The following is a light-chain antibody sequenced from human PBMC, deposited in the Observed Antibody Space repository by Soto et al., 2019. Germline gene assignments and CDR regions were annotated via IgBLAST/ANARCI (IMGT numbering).Light chain of an antibody. CDR3: TSYTSSSTLDV. J-gene: IGLJ1*01. V-gene: IGLV2-14*01. CDR1: SSNIGSNY. Sequence: QSVLTQPPSVSGAPRQRVTISCSGSSSNIGSNYVSWYQQHPGKAPKLITYEVSNRPTGVSNRFSGSKSGHTASLTISGLQSEDEADYFCTSYTSSSTLDVFGTGTKVTVL. CDR2: EVS.